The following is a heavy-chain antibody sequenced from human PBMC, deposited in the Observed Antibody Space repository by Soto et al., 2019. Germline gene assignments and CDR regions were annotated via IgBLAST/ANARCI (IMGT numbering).Heavy chain of an antibody. Sequence: SETLSLTCTVSGGSISSGDYYWSWIRQPPGKGLEWIGYIYYSGSTYYNPSLKSRVTISVDTSKSQFSLNLSSVTAADTAVYYCARGVTMVRGVIHTPYFDYWGQGTLVTVSS. D-gene: IGHD3-10*01. CDR2: IYYSGST. J-gene: IGHJ4*02. V-gene: IGHV4-30-4*01. CDR1: GGSISSGDYY. CDR3: ARGVTMVRGVIHTPYFDY.